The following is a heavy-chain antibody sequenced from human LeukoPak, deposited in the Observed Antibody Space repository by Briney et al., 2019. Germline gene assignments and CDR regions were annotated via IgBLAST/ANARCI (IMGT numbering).Heavy chain of an antibody. D-gene: IGHD2/OR15-2a*01. CDR3: ARKKSMSPYYYYGMDV. CDR1: GYTFTSYD. J-gene: IGHJ6*02. CDR2: MNPNSGNT. V-gene: IGHV1-8*01. Sequence: ASVKVSCKASGYTFTSYDINWVRQATGQGLEWMGWMNPNSGNTGYAQKFQGRVTMTRNTSISTAYMELSSLRSEDTAVYYCARKKSMSPYYYYGMDVWGQGNPGHRLL.